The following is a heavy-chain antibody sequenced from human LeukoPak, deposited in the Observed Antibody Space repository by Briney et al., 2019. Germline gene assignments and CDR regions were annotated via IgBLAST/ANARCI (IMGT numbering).Heavy chain of an antibody. J-gene: IGHJ4*02. V-gene: IGHV3-7*01. D-gene: IGHD5-24*01. CDR1: GFTFSSCW. Sequence: GGSLRLSCAASGFTFSSCWMSWVRQAPGKGLEWVANIKQDGSEKYYVDSVKGRFTISRDNAKNSLYLQMNSLRAEDTAVYYCARAEMATIVYYFDYWGQGTLVTVSS. CDR3: ARAEMATIVYYFDY. CDR2: IKQDGSEK.